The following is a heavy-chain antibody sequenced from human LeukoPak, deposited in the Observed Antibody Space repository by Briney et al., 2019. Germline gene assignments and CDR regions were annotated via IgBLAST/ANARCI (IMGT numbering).Heavy chain of an antibody. V-gene: IGHV3-30*03. Sequence: PGGSLRLSCAASGFTFSSYSMNWVRQAPGKGLEWVAVISYDGSNKYYADSVKGRFTISRDNSKNTLYLQMNSLRAEDTAVYYCARETGDYYYYGMDVWGQGTTVTVSS. CDR3: ARETGDYYYYGMDV. CDR2: ISYDGSNK. CDR1: GFTFSSYS. J-gene: IGHJ6*02.